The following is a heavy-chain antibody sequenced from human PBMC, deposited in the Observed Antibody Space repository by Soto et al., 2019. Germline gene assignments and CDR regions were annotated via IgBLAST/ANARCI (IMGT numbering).Heavy chain of an antibody. Sequence: SETLSLTCTVSGGSVSSGSYYWSWIRPPPGKGLEWIGYIYYSGSTNYNPSLKSRVTISVDTSKNQFSLKLSSVTAADTAVYYCARDYGYYGSGSYPYYGMDVWGQGTTVTVSS. J-gene: IGHJ6*02. CDR3: ARDYGYYGSGSYPYYGMDV. V-gene: IGHV4-61*01. CDR2: IYYSGST. D-gene: IGHD3-10*01. CDR1: GGSVSSGSYY.